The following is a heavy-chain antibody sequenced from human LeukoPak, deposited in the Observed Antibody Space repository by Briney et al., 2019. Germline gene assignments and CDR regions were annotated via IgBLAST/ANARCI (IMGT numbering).Heavy chain of an antibody. CDR1: GFTFSSYG. J-gene: IGHJ4*02. CDR3: AKDGLGYYFDY. CDR2: VSGSGGST. D-gene: IGHD6-19*01. V-gene: IGHV3-23*01. Sequence: GGSLRLSCAASGFTFSSYGMHWVRQAPGKGLEWVSTVSGSGGSTYYADSVKGRFTISRDNSKNTLYLQMNSLRAEDTAVYYCAKDGLGYYFDYWGQGTLVTVSS.